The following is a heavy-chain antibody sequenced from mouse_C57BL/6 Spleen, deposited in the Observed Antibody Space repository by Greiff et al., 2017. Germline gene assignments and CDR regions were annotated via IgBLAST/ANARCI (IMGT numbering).Heavy chain of an antibody. CDR3: ARSMGYDYERRLAY. D-gene: IGHD2-4*01. CDR2: IYPGSGST. V-gene: IGHV1-55*01. Sequence: QVQLQQPGAELVKPGASVKMSCKASGYTFTSYWITWVKQRPGQGLEWIGDIYPGSGSTNYNEKFKSKATLTVDTSSSTAYMQLSSLTSEDSAVYYGARSMGYDYERRLAYWGQGTLVTVSA. J-gene: IGHJ3*01. CDR1: GYTFTSYW.